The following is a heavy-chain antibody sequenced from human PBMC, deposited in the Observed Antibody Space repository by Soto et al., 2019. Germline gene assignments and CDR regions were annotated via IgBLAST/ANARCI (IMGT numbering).Heavy chain of an antibody. CDR3: ARTIFGVVNY. CDR2: IYYSGST. D-gene: IGHD3-3*01. J-gene: IGHJ4*02. V-gene: IGHV4-39*01. Sequence: QLQLQESGPGLVKPSETLSLTCTVSGGSISSSSYYWGWIRQPPGKGLEWIGSIYYSGSTYYNPSLKSRVTITVDTSKNQFSLKLSSVTAADTAVYYCARTIFGVVNYWGQGTLVTVSS. CDR1: GGSISSSSYY.